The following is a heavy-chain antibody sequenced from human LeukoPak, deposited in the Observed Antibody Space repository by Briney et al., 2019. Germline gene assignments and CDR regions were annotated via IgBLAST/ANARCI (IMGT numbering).Heavy chain of an antibody. V-gene: IGHV4-59*08. J-gene: IGHJ5*02. CDR2: IYHSGHT. Sequence: SETLSLTCTVSGASVSSDYWSWIRQSPGKGLEWIGYIYHSGHTMSNPSLKSRVSLSLDTSNNQFSLKLSSVTAAGTAVYYCARHPFQYPYDHWGQGTVVSVSS. CDR1: GASVSSDY. D-gene: IGHD2/OR15-2a*01. CDR3: ARHPFQYPYDH.